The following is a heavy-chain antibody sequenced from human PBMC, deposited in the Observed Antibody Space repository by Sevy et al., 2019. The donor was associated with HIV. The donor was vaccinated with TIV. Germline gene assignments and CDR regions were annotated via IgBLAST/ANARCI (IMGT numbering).Heavy chain of an antibody. CDR3: ARSWDYWGQMGY. CDR2: IKQDGSDK. D-gene: IGHD7-27*01. J-gene: IGHJ4*02. CDR1: GFTFNNYW. V-gene: IGHV3-7*03. Sequence: GGSLRLSCAASGFTFNNYWMTWVRQAPGKGLEWVANIKQDGSDKYLMELVKGRFNISRDNTKNSLYLQLNSLRAEDTAVYYCARSWDYWGQMGYWGQGTLVTVSS.